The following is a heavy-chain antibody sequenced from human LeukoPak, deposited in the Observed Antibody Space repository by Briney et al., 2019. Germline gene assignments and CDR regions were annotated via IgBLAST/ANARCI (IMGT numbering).Heavy chain of an antibody. CDR3: ATWAFYHSLDV. Sequence: GGSLRLSCAASGFTFSSYGMHWVRQAPGKGLEWVSLINKDGSATYYADSVKGRFTISRDNSKNSLYLQMNSLRSEDTALYYCATWAFYHSLDVWGQGTMVTVSS. CDR1: GFTFSSYG. J-gene: IGHJ6*02. CDR2: INKDGSAT. V-gene: IGHV3-43*02. D-gene: IGHD1-26*01.